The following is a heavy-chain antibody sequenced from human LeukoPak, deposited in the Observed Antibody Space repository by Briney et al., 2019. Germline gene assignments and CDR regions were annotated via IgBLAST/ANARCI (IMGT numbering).Heavy chain of an antibody. CDR3: ARDLRESRYYYDSSGYCGY. CDR2: IIPIFGTA. J-gene: IGHJ4*02. CDR1: GGTFSSYA. Sequence: SVKVSCKASGGTFSSYAISWVRQAPGQGLEWMGGIIPIFGTANYAQKFQGRVTITADESTSTAYMELSSLRSEDTAVYYCARDLRESRYYYDSSGYCGYWGQGTLVTVSS. V-gene: IGHV1-69*13. D-gene: IGHD3-22*01.